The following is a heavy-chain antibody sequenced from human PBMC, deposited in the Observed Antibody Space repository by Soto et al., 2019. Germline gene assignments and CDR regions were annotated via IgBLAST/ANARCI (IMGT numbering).Heavy chain of an antibody. CDR1: GFPFTGYA. V-gene: IGHV3-23*01. Sequence: GGSLRLSCAASGFPFTGYAMSWVRQAPGKGLEWVSAISGHGDATFYADSVKGRFTISRDNSKNTLYLHMNSLRAEDTALYYCANSRDSMVRGLIIIPNYWGQGTLVTVSS. CDR3: ANSRDSMVRGLIIIPNY. J-gene: IGHJ4*02. D-gene: IGHD3-10*01. CDR2: ISGHGDAT.